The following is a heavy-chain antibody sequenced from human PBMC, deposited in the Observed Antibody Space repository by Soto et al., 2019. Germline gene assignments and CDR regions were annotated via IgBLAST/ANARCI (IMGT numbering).Heavy chain of an antibody. J-gene: IGHJ4*02. CDR2: TYSGGST. Sequence: GGSLRLSCAASGFTVSSNYMSWVRQAPGKGPEWVSVTYSGGSTYYADSVKGRFTISRDNSKNTLYLQMNSLRAEDTAVYYCARAPSWTAGPFDYWGQGIRVTVAS. CDR1: GFTVSSNY. D-gene: IGHD6-25*01. CDR3: ARAPSWTAGPFDY. V-gene: IGHV3-66*01.